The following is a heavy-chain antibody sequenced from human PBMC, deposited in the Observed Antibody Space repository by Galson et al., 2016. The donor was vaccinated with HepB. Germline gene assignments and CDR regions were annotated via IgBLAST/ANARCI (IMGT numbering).Heavy chain of an antibody. J-gene: IGHJ6*03. D-gene: IGHD6-19*01. CDR3: ARDYSSGWSTFYYYMDV. V-gene: IGHV4-59*01. CDR1: GGPISSYY. CDR2: ISYSGST. Sequence: ETLSLTCTVSGGPISSYYWTWIRQPPGKGLEWIGCISYSGSTNYNPSLMSRVTISLDTSKNQFSLRLSSVTAADTAVYYCARDYSSGWSTFYYYMDVWGKGTPVTVS.